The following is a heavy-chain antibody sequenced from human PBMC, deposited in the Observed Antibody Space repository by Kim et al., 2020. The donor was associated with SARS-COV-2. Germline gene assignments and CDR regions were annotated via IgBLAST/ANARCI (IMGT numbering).Heavy chain of an antibody. D-gene: IGHD2-15*01. CDR3: ARVVASGTYYYGMDV. V-gene: IGHV4-59*01. Sequence: SLKRRVTISVDTSKNQFSLKLSSVTAADTAVYYCARVVASGTYYYGMDVWGQGTTVTVSS. J-gene: IGHJ6*02.